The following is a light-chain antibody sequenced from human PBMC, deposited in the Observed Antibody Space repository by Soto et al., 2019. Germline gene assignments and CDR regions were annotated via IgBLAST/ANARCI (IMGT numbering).Light chain of an antibody. CDR1: SSDVGGYNY. J-gene: IGLJ1*01. Sequence: SALTQPASLSGSPGQSITISCTGTSSDVGGYNYVSWYQQHPGKAPKLMIYEVSNRPSGISNRFSGSKSGNKASLTISGLQAEDEADYYCSSYTSSRTYVLGTGTKVTVL. CDR2: EVS. CDR3: SSYTSSRTYV. V-gene: IGLV2-14*01.